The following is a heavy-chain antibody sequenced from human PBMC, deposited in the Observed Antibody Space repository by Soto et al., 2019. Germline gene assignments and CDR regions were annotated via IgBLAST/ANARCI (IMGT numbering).Heavy chain of an antibody. CDR2: IWNDGSNS. CDR3: ARRQIPPPTRGAAKARGGMDV. D-gene: IGHD6-13*01. V-gene: IGHV3-33*01. Sequence: QVQLVESGGGVVQPGRSLRLSCAASGFTFNNYVMQWVRQAPGKGLEWLAAIWNDGSNSSYANCVKGRFTISRDNSKNTLYMQISSLRAEDTAVYYCARRQIPPPTRGAAKARGGMDVWGQGTTVTVSS. CDR1: GFTFNNYV. J-gene: IGHJ6*02.